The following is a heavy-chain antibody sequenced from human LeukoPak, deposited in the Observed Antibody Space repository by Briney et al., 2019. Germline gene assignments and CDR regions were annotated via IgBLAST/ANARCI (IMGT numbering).Heavy chain of an antibody. CDR1: GGSISSYY. CDR3: TRHVYSGSFDV. J-gene: IGHJ6*02. D-gene: IGHD5-12*01. V-gene: IGHV4-59*08. Sequence: PSETLSLTCTVSGGSISSYYWSWIRQPPGKGLEWIGYIYYSGSTNYNPSLKSRVTISVDTSKNQFSPKLSSVTAADTAVYYCTRHVYSGSFDVWGQGTTVTVSS. CDR2: IYYSGST.